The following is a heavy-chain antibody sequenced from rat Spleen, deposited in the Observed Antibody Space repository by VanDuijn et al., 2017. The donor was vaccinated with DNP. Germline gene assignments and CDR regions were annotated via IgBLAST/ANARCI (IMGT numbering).Heavy chain of an antibody. CDR1: GYTFTTYY. J-gene: IGHJ4*01. V-gene: IGHV1-43*01. CDR3: ARWPGYNPPYAMDA. Sequence: QVQLQQSGAELAKPGSSVMISCRASGYTFTTYYIGWIKQTTRQGLEFIGYINMGSGGTNYNEKFKGKATLTVGKSSSTAFMQLSSLTPDDSAVYYCARWPGYNPPYAMDAWGQGTSVTVSS. D-gene: IGHD1-4*01. CDR2: INMGSGGT.